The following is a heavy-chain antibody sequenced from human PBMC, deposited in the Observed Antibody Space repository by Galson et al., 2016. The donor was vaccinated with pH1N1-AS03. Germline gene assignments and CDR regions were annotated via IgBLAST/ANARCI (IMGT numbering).Heavy chain of an antibody. Sequence: LRLSCAASGFTFNSYHMSWVRQAPGKGLEWVSYINSGSYIIHYADSVKGRFTISRDNAKNSLYLQMDSLRDEDTATYFCARDSNAVGTFDYWGRGAMVTDSA. D-gene: IGHD7-27*01. J-gene: IGHJ4*02. CDR1: GFTFNSYH. V-gene: IGHV3-48*02. CDR3: ARDSNAVGTFDY. CDR2: INSGSYII.